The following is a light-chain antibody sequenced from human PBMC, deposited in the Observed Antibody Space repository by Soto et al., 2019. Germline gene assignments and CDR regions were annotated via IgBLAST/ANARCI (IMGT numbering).Light chain of an antibody. Sequence: DIQMTQSPSTLSASVGVRVTVTCRASQSLGTWLAWYQQKPGKAPKILIYKASSLESGVPSRFSGSGSGTEFTLTISSLQPDDSATYFCQHYNGYPITFGGGTKVEIK. J-gene: IGKJ4*01. CDR2: KAS. CDR3: QHYNGYPIT. CDR1: QSLGTW. V-gene: IGKV1-5*03.